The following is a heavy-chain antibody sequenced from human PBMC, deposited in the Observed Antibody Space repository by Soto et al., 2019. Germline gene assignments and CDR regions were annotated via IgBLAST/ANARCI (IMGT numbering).Heavy chain of an antibody. V-gene: IGHV2-5*01. J-gene: IGHJ5*02. CDR2: IYWNDDK. Sequence: QITLKESGPTLVKPTQALTLTCSFSGFSLSTSGRGVGWIRQPPGKALEWLALIYWNDDKRFSPSLKSRLTITKDTTKTQVVLTVANMDPVDTATYYCAHRGYGDYPRDNWFDPWGQGTLVTVSS. D-gene: IGHD4-17*01. CDR3: AHRGYGDYPRDNWFDP. CDR1: GFSLSTSGRG.